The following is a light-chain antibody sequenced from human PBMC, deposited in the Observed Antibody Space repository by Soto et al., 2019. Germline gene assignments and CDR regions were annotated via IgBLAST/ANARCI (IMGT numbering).Light chain of an antibody. CDR3: SSYTSSSTQV. V-gene: IGLV2-14*01. CDR2: EVS. Sequence: QSVLTQPASVSGSPGQSITISCTGTSSDVGGYNYVSLYQQHPGKAPKLMIYEVSNRPSGVSNRFSGSKSGNTASLTISGLQAEDEADYYCSSYTSSSTQVFGTGTKVTVL. J-gene: IGLJ1*01. CDR1: SSDVGGYNY.